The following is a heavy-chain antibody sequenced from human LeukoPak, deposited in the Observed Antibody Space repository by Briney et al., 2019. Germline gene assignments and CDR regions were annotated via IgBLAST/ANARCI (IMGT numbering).Heavy chain of an antibody. J-gene: IGHJ4*02. CDR3: AKVEAAAYNY. CDR1: GFTFSSYG. Sequence: PGGSLRLSCAASGFTFSSYGMHWVRQAPGKGLEWVSVISGSGGSAYYADSVKGRFTISRDNSKNMLYLQMSSLRAEDTAVYYCAKVEAAAYNYWGQGTLVTVSS. V-gene: IGHV3-23*01. CDR2: ISGSGGSA. D-gene: IGHD6-13*01.